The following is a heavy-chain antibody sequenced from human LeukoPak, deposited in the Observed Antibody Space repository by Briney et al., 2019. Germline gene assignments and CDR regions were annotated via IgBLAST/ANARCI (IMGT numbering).Heavy chain of an antibody. J-gene: IGHJ4*02. Sequence: ASVKVSCKASGGTFSSYAISWARQAPGQGLEWMGIINPSGGSTSYAQKFQGRVTMTRDTSTSTVYMELSSLRSEDTAVYYCAREVSSWYVVDYWGQGTLVTVSS. D-gene: IGHD6-13*01. CDR2: INPSGGST. CDR1: GGTFSSYA. V-gene: IGHV1-46*01. CDR3: AREVSSWYVVDY.